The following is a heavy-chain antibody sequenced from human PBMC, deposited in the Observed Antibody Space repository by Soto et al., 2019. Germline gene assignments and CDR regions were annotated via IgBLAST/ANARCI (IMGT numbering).Heavy chain of an antibody. V-gene: IGHV4-59*01. Sequence: NPSETLSLTCTVSGGSISSYYWSWIRQPPGKGLEWIGYIYYSGSTNYNPSLKSRVTISVDTSKNQFSLKLSSVTAADTAVYYCASGVVVAATGAFDIWGQGTMVTVSS. CDR3: ASGVVVAATGAFDI. D-gene: IGHD2-15*01. J-gene: IGHJ3*02. CDR1: GGSISSYY. CDR2: IYYSGST.